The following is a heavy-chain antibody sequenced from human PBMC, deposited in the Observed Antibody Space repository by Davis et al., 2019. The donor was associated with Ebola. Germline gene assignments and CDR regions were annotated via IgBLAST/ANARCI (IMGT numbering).Heavy chain of an antibody. Sequence: HTGGSLRLSCAASGFTFSSHWMHWVRQAPGKGLVWVSRINSDGSITTFADSVKGRFTISRDNAKKTLFLRMNSLRADDTGIYYCVGDYYYGMDVWGQGTTVTVSS. V-gene: IGHV3-74*01. CDR1: GFTFSSHW. J-gene: IGHJ6*02. CDR3: VGDYYYGMDV. CDR2: INSDGSIT.